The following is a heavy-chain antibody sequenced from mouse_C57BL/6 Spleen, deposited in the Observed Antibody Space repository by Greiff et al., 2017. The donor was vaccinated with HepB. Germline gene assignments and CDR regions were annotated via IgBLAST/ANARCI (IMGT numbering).Heavy chain of an antibody. J-gene: IGHJ4*01. V-gene: IGHV5-16*01. D-gene: IGHD1-1*02. Sequence: EVQLQESEGGLVQPGSSMKLSCTASGFTFSDYYMAWVRQVPEKGLEWVANINYDGSSTYYLDSLKSRFIISRDNAKNILYLQMSSLKSEDTATYYCARVDYLYAMDYWGQGTSVTVSS. CDR2: INYDGSST. CDR3: ARVDYLYAMDY. CDR1: GFTFSDYY.